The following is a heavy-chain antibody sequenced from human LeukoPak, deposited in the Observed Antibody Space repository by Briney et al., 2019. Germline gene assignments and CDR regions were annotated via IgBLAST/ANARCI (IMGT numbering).Heavy chain of an antibody. V-gene: IGHV4-59*01. CDR1: GGSIRSYH. Sequence: SETLSLTCTVSGGSIRSYHWSWIRQPPGKGLERIGYISYSGGTNYNLSLKTRVTISLDTSENQFSLKLSSVTAADTAVYYCARATSGDYAWFDPWGQGTLVTVSS. J-gene: IGHJ5*02. CDR2: ISYSGGT. CDR3: ARATSGDYAWFDP. D-gene: IGHD4-17*01.